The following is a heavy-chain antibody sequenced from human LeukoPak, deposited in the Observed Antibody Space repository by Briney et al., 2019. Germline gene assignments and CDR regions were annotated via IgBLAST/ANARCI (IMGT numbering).Heavy chain of an antibody. Sequence: GGSLRLSCAASGFTFSSYGMHWVRQAPGKGLEWVAVIWYDGSNKYYADSVKGRFTISRDNSKNTLYLQMNSLKAEDTAVYYCSKMGGFLDYWGQGTLVTVSS. CDR2: IWYDGSNK. V-gene: IGHV3-33*06. J-gene: IGHJ4*02. D-gene: IGHD3-10*01. CDR3: SKMGGFLDY. CDR1: GFTFSSYG.